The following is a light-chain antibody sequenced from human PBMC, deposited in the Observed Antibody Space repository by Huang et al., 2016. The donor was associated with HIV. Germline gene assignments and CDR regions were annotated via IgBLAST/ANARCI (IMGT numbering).Light chain of an antibody. CDR2: GAS. CDR3: QQSYKTPLT. Sequence: DIQMTQSPSSLSASVGDRFTITCRASRSIDNYVNWYQQKSGQAPKLLIYGASSLAGGVPSRFRGSGSATDFTLTISSLQPEDFASYFCQQSYKTPLTFGLGTKLEIK. J-gene: IGKJ2*01. V-gene: IGKV1-39*01. CDR1: RSIDNY.